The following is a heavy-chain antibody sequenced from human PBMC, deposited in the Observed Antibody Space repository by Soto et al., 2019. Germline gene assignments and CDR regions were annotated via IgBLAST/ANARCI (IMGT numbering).Heavy chain of an antibody. CDR2: IDPSDSYT. CDR1: EYSFTSYW. V-gene: IGHV5-10-1*01. D-gene: IGHD5-18*01. Sequence: GESLKISCKGSEYSFTSYWITWVRQVPGKGLEWMGRIDPSDSYTNYSPSFHGHVTMSADKSISTAYLQWNSLQASDTAMYYCARHEGRGYSYNYRPPGYNWFDPWGQGTLVTVSS. CDR3: ARHEGRGYSYNYRPPGYNWFDP. J-gene: IGHJ5*02.